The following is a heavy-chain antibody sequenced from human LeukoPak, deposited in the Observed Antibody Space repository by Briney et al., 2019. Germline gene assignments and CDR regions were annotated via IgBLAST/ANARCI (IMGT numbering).Heavy chain of an antibody. D-gene: IGHD3-16*01. CDR3: ARDKGWSFGGYYYYYGMDV. CDR2: IYSGGST. V-gene: IGHV3-66*01. J-gene: IGHJ6*02. Sequence: PGGSLRLSCAASGFTVSSNYMSWVRRAPGKGLEWVSVIYSGGSTYYADSVKGRFTISRDNSKNTLYLQMNSLRAEDTAVYYCARDKGWSFGGYYYYYGMDVWGQGTTVTVSS. CDR1: GFTVSSNY.